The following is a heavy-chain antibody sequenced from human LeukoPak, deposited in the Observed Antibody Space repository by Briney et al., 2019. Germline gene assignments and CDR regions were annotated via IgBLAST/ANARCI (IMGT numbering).Heavy chain of an antibody. CDR1: GFHFSNYV. D-gene: IGHD5-18*01. Sequence: PGGSLRLSCAASGFHFSNYVLDWVRQAPGEGLEWVSYISSSGRNIYYADSVNGRFTISRDNAKNSLQLQMNSLRAEDTAVYYCARDLVQLWSKDYWGQGTLVTVSS. J-gene: IGHJ4*02. CDR3: ARDLVQLWSKDY. V-gene: IGHV3-48*03. CDR2: ISSSGRNI.